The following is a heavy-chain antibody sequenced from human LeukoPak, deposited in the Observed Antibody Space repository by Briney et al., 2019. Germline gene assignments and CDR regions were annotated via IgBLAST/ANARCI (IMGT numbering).Heavy chain of an antibody. CDR1: GGTFSSYA. CDR3: VSGLRDGYNYVDGDF. Sequence: ASVKVSCKASGGTFSSYAISWVRQAPGQGLEWMGGIIPIFGTANYAQKFQGRVTITADKSTSTAYLELSSLRSEDTAMYFCVSGLRDGYNYVDGDFWGQGTLLTVSS. CDR2: IIPIFGTA. J-gene: IGHJ4*02. V-gene: IGHV1-69*06. D-gene: IGHD5-24*01.